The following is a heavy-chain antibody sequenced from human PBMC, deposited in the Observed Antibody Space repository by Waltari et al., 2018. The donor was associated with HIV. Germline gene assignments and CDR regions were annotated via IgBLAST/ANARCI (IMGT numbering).Heavy chain of an antibody. V-gene: IGHV4-39*02. J-gene: IGHJ3*02. CDR1: GGSISSSSYY. Sequence: QLQLQESGPGLVKPSETLSLTCTVSGGSISSSSYYWGWIRQPPGRGLEWIGSIYYSGSTYYNPSLKSRVTISVDTSKNQFALKRSSVTAADTAVYYCARERRPDAFDIWGQGTMVTVSS. CDR2: IYYSGST. CDR3: ARERRPDAFDI.